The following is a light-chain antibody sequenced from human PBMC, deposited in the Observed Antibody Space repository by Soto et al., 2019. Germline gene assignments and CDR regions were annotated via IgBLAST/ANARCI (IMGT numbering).Light chain of an antibody. CDR3: QQYGSSPSIT. CDR1: QSFSSSY. V-gene: IGKV3-20*01. CDR2: AAS. Sequence: EIVLTQSXGTLYFSPREXXXXXXXVIQSFSSSYLSWHQQITXQPPTLLIYAASTXATGTPHRFSGSGSGKDFTLTTSRLEPQDFAVYYCQQYGSSPSITFGQGTRLEIK. J-gene: IGKJ5*01.